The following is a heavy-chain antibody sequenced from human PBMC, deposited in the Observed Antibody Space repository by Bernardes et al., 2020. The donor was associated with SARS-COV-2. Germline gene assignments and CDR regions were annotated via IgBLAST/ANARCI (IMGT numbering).Heavy chain of an antibody. CDR2: IDTDGRTT. CDR1: GFTFSTYW. J-gene: IGHJ6*02. V-gene: IGHV3-74*01. CDR3: ARGGHGDYYYYGMDV. Sequence: SLRLSCAASGFTFSTYWMHWVRQAPGEGLVWVSRIDTDGRTTTYADSVKGRFTISRDNSKNTLYLQMNSLRAEDTAVYYCARGGHGDYYYYGMDVWGQGTTVTVSS.